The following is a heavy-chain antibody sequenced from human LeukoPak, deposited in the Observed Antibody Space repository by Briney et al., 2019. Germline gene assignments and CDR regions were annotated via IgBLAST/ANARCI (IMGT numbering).Heavy chain of an antibody. D-gene: IGHD6-6*01. V-gene: IGHV1-69*04. J-gene: IGHJ4*02. Sequence: SVQVSSKASGGTFSSYAISWVRQAPGQGLEWMGRIIPILGIANYAQKFQGRVTITADKSTSTAYMELSSLRSEDTAVYYCARAVEYSSSAPFDYWGQGTLVTVSS. CDR3: ARAVEYSSSAPFDY. CDR1: GGTFSSYA. CDR2: IIPILGIA.